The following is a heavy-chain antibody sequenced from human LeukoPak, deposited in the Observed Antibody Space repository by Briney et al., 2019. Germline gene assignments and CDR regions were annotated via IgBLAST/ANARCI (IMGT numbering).Heavy chain of an antibody. Sequence: PGGSLRLSXAASGFTFSSYSMNWVRQAPGKGLEWVSYISSSSSTIYYADSVEGRFTISRDNAKNSLYLQMNSLRAEDTAVYYCARQGYRMAGIAARRNDYWGQGTLVTVSS. D-gene: IGHD6-6*01. CDR1: GFTFSSYS. J-gene: IGHJ4*02. V-gene: IGHV3-48*01. CDR2: ISSSSSTI. CDR3: ARQGYRMAGIAARRNDY.